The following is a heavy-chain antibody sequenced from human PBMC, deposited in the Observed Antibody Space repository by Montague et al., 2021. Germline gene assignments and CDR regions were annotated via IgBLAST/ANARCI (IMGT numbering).Heavy chain of an antibody. V-gene: IGHV4-31*03. D-gene: IGHD3-10*01. Sequence: TLSLTCTVSGGSISSGGYYWSWVRQLPGKGLEWIGYIFYSGKTYYNPSLKSRVTISVDTSKNQFSLQLSSVTAADTAVYYCARAEDYYGSLTCLGFDYWGQGTMVTVSS. CDR3: ARAEDYYGSLTCLGFDY. CDR2: IFYSGKT. J-gene: IGHJ4*02. CDR1: GGSISSGGYY.